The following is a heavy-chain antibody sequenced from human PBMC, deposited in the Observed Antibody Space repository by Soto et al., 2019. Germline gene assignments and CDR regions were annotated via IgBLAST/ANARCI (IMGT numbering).Heavy chain of an antibody. V-gene: IGHV3-7*01. CDR2: IKQDGSEK. D-gene: IGHD3-3*01. CDR1: GFTFSSYW. Sequence: GGSLRLSCAASGFTFSSYWMSWVRQAPGKGLEWVANIKQDGSEKYYVDSVKGRFTISRDNAKNSLYLQMNSLRAEDTAVYYCAREQAYYDFWSGYSLGGYNWLDPWGQGTLVTVSS. CDR3: AREQAYYDFWSGYSLGGYNWLDP. J-gene: IGHJ5*02.